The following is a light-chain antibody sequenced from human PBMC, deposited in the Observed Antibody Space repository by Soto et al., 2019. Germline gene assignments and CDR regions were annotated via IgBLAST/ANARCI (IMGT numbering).Light chain of an antibody. CDR1: SSDIGSYDH. J-gene: IGLJ1*01. V-gene: IGLV2-14*03. Sequence: QSVLTQPASVSGSPGQSITISCSGTSSDIGSYDHVAWYQQFPGKSPKLIIYAVSDRPSGVSDRFSGSKSGISASLTISGLQTGDEADYYCISYTDRQSYLFGTGTRSPS. CDR2: AVS. CDR3: ISYTDRQSYL.